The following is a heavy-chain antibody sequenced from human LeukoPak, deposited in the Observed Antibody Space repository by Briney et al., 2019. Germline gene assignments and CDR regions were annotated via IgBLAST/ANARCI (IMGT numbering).Heavy chain of an antibody. CDR2: INPSGGST. D-gene: IGHD3-3*01. J-gene: IGHJ4*02. Sequence: GASVKASCKASGYTFTSYYMHWVRQAPGQGLEWMGIINPSGGSTSYAQKFQGRVTMTRDTSTSTVYMELSSLRSEDTAVYYCARGHIYDFWSGYFDYWGQGTLVTVSS. CDR3: ARGHIYDFWSGYFDY. V-gene: IGHV1-46*01. CDR1: GYTFTSYY.